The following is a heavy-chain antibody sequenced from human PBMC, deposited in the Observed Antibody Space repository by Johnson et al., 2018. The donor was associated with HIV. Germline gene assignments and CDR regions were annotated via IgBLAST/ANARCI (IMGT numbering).Heavy chain of an antibody. D-gene: IGHD6-13*01. J-gene: IGHJ3*02. Sequence: QMLLVESGGGLVRPGRSLRLSCAASGFTFSSYAMHWVRQAPGKGLEWVAVISYDGSNKYYADSVKGRFTISRDNSKNTLYLQMNSLRAEDTAVYYCAKDIEGSSWWTPHDPDDAFDIWGQGTMVTVSS. CDR1: GFTFSSYA. CDR2: ISYDGSNK. CDR3: AKDIEGSSWWTPHDPDDAFDI. V-gene: IGHV3-30*04.